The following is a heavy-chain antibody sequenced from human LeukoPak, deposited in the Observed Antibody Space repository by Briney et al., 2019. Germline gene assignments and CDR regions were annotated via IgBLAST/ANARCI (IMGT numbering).Heavy chain of an antibody. CDR3: ARFGVDYDMDV. V-gene: IGHV4-59*11. CDR2: IHYSGKA. CDR1: GGSMSGHY. Sequence: SETLSLTCTVSGGSMSGHYWTWVRQPPGEGLEWIGQIHYSGKADYNPSLRSRITISVDTCKNQMSLKVTSVTAADTAVYYCARFGVDYDMDVWGQGTTVTVS. J-gene: IGHJ6*02. D-gene: IGHD3-16*01.